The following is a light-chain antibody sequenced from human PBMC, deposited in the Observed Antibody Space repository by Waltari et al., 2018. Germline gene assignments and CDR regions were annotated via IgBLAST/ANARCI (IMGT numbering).Light chain of an antibody. CDR3: QHYVSLPVT. V-gene: IGKV3-20*01. CDR2: GAS. Sequence: EIVLTQSQGTLSLSLGERATLSCRASQCVSRALAWYQQNPGQAPRLLIYGASHRATGIPDRFSGSGSGTDFSLIISRLEPEDFAVYYCQHYVSLPVTFGQGTKVEIK. J-gene: IGKJ1*01. CDR1: QCVSRA.